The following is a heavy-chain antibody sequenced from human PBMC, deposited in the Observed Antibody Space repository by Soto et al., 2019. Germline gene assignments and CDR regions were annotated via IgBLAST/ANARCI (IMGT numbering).Heavy chain of an antibody. V-gene: IGHV3-21*01. CDR3: ARDRSSLDAFDI. CDR2: ISSSSSYI. CDR1: GFTFSSYS. Sequence: EVQLVESGGGLVKPGGSLRLSCAASGFTFSSYSMNWVRQAPGKGLEWVSSISSSSSYIYYADSVKGRFTISRDNAKNSLYLQMNSLRAEDTAVYYCARDRSSLDAFDIWGQGTIVTVSS. J-gene: IGHJ3*02.